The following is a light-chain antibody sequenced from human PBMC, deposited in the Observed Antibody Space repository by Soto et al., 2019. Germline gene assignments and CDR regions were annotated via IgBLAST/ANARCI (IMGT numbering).Light chain of an antibody. CDR2: KAS. Sequence: DIKMTQSPSTLSGSVGDRVTITCRASQTISSWLAWYQQKPGKAPKLLIYKASTLKSGVPSRFSGSGSGTHFTLTISSLQPDDFATYYCQQYNSYSTFGQGTNVDI. J-gene: IGKJ1*01. CDR1: QTISSW. CDR3: QQYNSYST. V-gene: IGKV1-5*03.